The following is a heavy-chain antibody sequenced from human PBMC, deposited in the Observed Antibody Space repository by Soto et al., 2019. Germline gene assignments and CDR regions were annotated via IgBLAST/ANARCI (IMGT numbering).Heavy chain of an antibody. V-gene: IGHV4-4*07. J-gene: IGHJ5*02. CDR2: IYTSGST. Sequence: PSETLSLTCTVSGGSISSYYWSWIRQPAGKGLEWIGRIYTSGSTNYNPSLKSRVTMSVDTSKNQFSLKLSSVTAADTAVYYCARDRTVRGVLYNWFDPWGQGTLVTVSS. CDR1: GGSISSYY. CDR3: ARDRTVRGVLYNWFDP. D-gene: IGHD3-10*01.